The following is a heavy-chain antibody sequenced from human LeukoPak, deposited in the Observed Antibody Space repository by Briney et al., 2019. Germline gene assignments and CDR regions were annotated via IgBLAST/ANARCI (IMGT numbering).Heavy chain of an antibody. J-gene: IGHJ6*02. D-gene: IGHD6-6*01. CDR2: INHSGST. CDR3: ARVVLGQLVRNAFYYYYYGMDV. CDR1: GGSFGGYY. Sequence: ASETLSLTCAVYGGSFGGYYWSWIRQPPGKGLEWIGEINHSGSTNYNPSLKSRVTISVDTSKNQFSLKLSSVTAADTAVYYCARVVLGQLVRNAFYYYYYGMDVWGQGTTVTVSS. V-gene: IGHV4-34*01.